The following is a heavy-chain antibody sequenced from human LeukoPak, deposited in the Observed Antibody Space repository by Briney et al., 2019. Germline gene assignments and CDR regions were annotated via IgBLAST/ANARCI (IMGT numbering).Heavy chain of an antibody. Sequence: GGSLRLSCAASGFTFSNYWMSWVRQAPGKGLEWVANIKRDGSEKYYVDSVKGRFTISRDNAKKSLYLQMNSLRAEDTAVYYCARDRYSSGGLDVWGQGTTVSVSS. CDR3: ARDRYSSGGLDV. CDR1: GFTFSNYW. J-gene: IGHJ6*02. CDR2: IKRDGSEK. V-gene: IGHV3-7*04. D-gene: IGHD3-22*01.